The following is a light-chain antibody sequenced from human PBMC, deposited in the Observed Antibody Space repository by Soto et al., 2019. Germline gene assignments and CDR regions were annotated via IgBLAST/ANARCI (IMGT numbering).Light chain of an antibody. CDR2: DAS. Sequence: EIVLTQSPGTLSLSPGERATLSCRASQSVSSSYLAWYQQKPGQAPRLLISDASNRATGIPARFSGSGSGTEFTLTISSLQSEDFAVYYCQQYNNWPRTFGQGTKVDI. J-gene: IGKJ1*01. CDR3: QQYNNWPRT. CDR1: QSVSSSY. V-gene: IGKV3D-15*01.